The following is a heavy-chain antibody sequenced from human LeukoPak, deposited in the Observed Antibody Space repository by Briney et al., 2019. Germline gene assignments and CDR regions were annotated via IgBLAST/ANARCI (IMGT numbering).Heavy chain of an antibody. CDR2: INHSGST. J-gene: IGHJ4*02. V-gene: IGHV4-34*01. D-gene: IGHD5-24*01. Sequence: SETLSLTCAVYGGTFSDHYWNWIRQPPGKGLEWIGEINHSGSTDYNPSLKSRVSISVDTSKNQFSLKLNSVTAADTAVYYCAREGRDGSRYYFDYWSQGTLVTVSS. CDR3: AREGRDGSRYYFDY. CDR1: GGTFSDHY.